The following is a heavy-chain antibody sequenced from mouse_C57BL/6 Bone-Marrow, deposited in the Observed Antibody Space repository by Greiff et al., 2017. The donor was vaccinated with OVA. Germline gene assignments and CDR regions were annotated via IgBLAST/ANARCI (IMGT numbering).Heavy chain of an antibody. D-gene: IGHD2-4*01. CDR3: ARWAIYYDYGWFAY. Sequence: QVQLKESGAELVKPGASVKLSCKASGYTFTSYWMHWVKQRPGQGLEWIGMIHPNSGSTNYNEKFKSKATLTVDKSSSTAYMQLSSLTSEDSAVYYCARWAIYYDYGWFAYWGQGTLVTVSA. V-gene: IGHV1-64*01. J-gene: IGHJ3*01. CDR2: IHPNSGST. CDR1: GYTFTSYW.